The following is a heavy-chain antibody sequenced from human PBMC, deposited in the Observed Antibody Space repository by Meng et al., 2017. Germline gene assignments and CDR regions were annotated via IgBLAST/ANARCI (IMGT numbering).Heavy chain of an antibody. CDR1: GYPFTSYY. Sequence: QVVHVGAEVEKPVDLQKVSHKATGYPFTSYYMHWVRQAPGQGLELMGIINPSGGSTSYAQKFQGRVTMTRDTSTSTVYMELSSLRSEDTAVYYCAREALVGALDYWGQGTLVTVSS. J-gene: IGHJ4*02. V-gene: IGHV1-46*01. CDR3: AREALVGALDY. CDR2: INPSGGST. D-gene: IGHD1-26*01.